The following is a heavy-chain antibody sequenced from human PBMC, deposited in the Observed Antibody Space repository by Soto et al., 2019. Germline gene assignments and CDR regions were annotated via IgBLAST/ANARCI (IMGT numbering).Heavy chain of an antibody. J-gene: IGHJ5*02. V-gene: IGHV3-30*18. CDR1: GFTFSSYG. Sequence: PGGSLRLSCAASGFTFSSYGMHWVRQAPGKGLEWVAVISYDGSNKYYADSVKGRFTISRDNSKNTLYLQMNSLRAEDTAVYYCAKDKGWLQLLNWIDPWGQGTLVTVYS. CDR2: ISYDGSNK. CDR3: AKDKGWLQLLNWIDP. D-gene: IGHD5-12*01.